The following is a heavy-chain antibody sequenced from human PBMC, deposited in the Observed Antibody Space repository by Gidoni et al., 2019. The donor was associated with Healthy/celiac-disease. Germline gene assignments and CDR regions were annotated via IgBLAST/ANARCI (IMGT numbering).Heavy chain of an antibody. CDR1: GFTFSDYY. Sequence: QVQLVESGGGLVKPGGSLRLSCAASGFTFSDYYMSWIRQAPGKGLEWVSYISSSSSYTNYADSVKGRFTISRDNAKNSLYLQMNSLRAEDTAVYYCARGRYYDSNEHFDYWGQGTLVTVSS. J-gene: IGHJ4*02. CDR3: ARGRYYDSNEHFDY. CDR2: ISSSSSYT. D-gene: IGHD3-22*01. V-gene: IGHV3-11*06.